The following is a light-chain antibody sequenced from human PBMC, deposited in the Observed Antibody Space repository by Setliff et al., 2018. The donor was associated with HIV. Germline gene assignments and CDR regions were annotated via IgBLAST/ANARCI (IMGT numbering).Light chain of an antibody. Sequence: QSALTQPASVSGSPGQSITISCTGTSSDIGAYNYVSWYQQYPGKAPKLVIYDVTIRPSGVSHRFSGSKSGNTASLTISGLQAEDEGDYYCYSYTAGTSYVFGGGTKVTVL. V-gene: IGLV2-14*03. CDR1: SSDIGAYNY. CDR3: YSYTAGTSYV. CDR2: DVT. J-gene: IGLJ1*01.